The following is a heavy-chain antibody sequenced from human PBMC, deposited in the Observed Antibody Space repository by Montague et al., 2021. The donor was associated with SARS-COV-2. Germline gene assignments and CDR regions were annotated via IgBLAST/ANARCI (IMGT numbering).Heavy chain of an antibody. CDR2: ISTTGANT. V-gene: IGHV3-23*01. CDR1: GFTFSSYG. CDR3: AKEGVVVGADGFDY. Sequence: SLRLSCAASGFTFSSYGVNWARQAPGKGLEWVSAISTTGANTYYAGSVKGRFTISRDNSKNTLYLQLNSLRDEDTAVYYCAKEGVVVGADGFDYWGQGTMVIASS. J-gene: IGHJ3*01. D-gene: IGHD3-22*01.